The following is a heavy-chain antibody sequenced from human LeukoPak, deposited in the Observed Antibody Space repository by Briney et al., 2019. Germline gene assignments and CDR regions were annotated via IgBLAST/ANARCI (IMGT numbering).Heavy chain of an antibody. D-gene: IGHD5-18*01. J-gene: IGHJ4*02. V-gene: IGHV4-31*03. CDR2: IYYSGST. CDR3: ARSGIQLWLPEN. Sequence: SETLSLTCTVSGGSISSGGYYWSWIRQHPGKGLEWIGYIYYSGSTYYNPSLKSRVTISVDTSKNQFSLKLSSVTAADTAVYYCARSGIQLWLPENWGQGTLATVSS. CDR1: GGSISSGGYY.